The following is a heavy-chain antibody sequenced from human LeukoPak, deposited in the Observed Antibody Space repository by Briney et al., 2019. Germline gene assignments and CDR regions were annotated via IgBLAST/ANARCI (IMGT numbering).Heavy chain of an antibody. CDR1: GYTFTGYY. CDR3: ARDGEGPYSGYDSNWCDP. J-gene: IGHJ5*02. D-gene: IGHD5-12*01. Sequence: ASVKVSCKASGYTFTGYYMHWVRQAPGQGLEWMGWINPNSGGTNYAQKFQGRVTMTRDTSISTAYMELSRLRSDDTAVYYCARDGEGPYSGYDSNWCDPWGQGTLVTVSS. CDR2: INPNSGGT. V-gene: IGHV1-2*02.